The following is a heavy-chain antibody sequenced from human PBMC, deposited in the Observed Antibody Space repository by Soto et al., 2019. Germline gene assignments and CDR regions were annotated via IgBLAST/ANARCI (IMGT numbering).Heavy chain of an antibody. CDR3: ARVTGGWELLNFDY. D-gene: IGHD1-26*01. Sequence: SETLSLTCTVSGGSISSGGYYWSWIRQHPGKGLEWIGYIYYSGSTYYNTSLKSRVTISVDTSKNQFSLKLSSVTAADTVVYYCARVTGGWELLNFDYWGQGTLVTISS. J-gene: IGHJ4*02. CDR2: IYYSGST. V-gene: IGHV4-31*03. CDR1: GGSISSGGYY.